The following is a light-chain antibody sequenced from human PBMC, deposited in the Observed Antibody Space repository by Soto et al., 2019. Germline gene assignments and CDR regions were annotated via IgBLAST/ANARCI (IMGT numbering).Light chain of an antibody. Sequence: EIVLTQSPGTLSLSPGERATLSCRASQSVSSSYLAWYQQKPGQAPRLLISGASSRATSIPDRVSGSGSATDFTLTISRLEPEDLAVYYGQQYGSSPWTFGQGTKVVIK. V-gene: IGKV3-20*01. J-gene: IGKJ1*01. CDR2: GAS. CDR1: QSVSSSY. CDR3: QQYGSSPWT.